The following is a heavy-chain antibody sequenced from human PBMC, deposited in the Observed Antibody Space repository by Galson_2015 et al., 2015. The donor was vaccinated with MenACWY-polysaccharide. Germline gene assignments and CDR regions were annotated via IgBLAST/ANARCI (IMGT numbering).Heavy chain of an antibody. CDR3: STGDGHTTGFDY. CDR2: IKSNPNGGTI. CDR1: GFIFSNAW. V-gene: IGHV3-15*01. J-gene: IGHJ4*02. D-gene: IGHD2-8*02. Sequence: PLRLSCAGSGFIFSNAWMNWVRQAPGKGLEWVGRIKSNPNGGTIEYAAPVKGRFTISRDDSKNTVYVQMNSLKTEDTAVYYCSTGDGHTTGFDYWGQGALVIVSS.